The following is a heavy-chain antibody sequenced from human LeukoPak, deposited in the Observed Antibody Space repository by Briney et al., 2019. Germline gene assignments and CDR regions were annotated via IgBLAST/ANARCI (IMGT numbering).Heavy chain of an antibody. Sequence: PGGSLRLSCAASGFTFSSYAMSWVRQAPGKGLEWVSAISGSGGSTYYADSVKGRFTISRDNSKNTLYLQMNSLRAEDTAVYYCAKGLLWFGELRPSYYYYYGMDVWGQGTTVTVSS. CDR2: ISGSGGST. V-gene: IGHV3-23*01. CDR3: AKGLLWFGELRPSYYYYYGMDV. CDR1: GFTFSSYA. J-gene: IGHJ6*02. D-gene: IGHD3-10*01.